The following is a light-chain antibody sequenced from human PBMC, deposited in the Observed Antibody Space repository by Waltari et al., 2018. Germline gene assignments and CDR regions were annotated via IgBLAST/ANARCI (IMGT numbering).Light chain of an antibody. CDR2: AAS. J-gene: IGKJ4*01. CDR3: QQSYSTPLT. V-gene: IGKV1-39*01. CDR1: QSISSY. Sequence: DIQMTQSPSSLSASVGDRVPITCRASQSISSYLNWYQQKPGKAPKLLIYAASSLQSGGPSRFSGSGSGTDFTLTISSLQPEDFATYYCQQSYSTPLTFGGGTKVEIK.